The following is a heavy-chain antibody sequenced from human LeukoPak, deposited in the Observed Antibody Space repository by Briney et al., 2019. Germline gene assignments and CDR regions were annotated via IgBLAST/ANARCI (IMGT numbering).Heavy chain of an antibody. CDR3: ARQGGRYYYDSSGFSSLRDY. J-gene: IGHJ4*02. V-gene: IGHV4-39*01. Sequence: SETLSLTCTVSGGSISSSSYYWGWIRQPPGKGLEWIGSIYYSGSTYYNPSLKSRVTISVDTSKNQFSLNLSSVTAADTAVYYCARQGGRYYYDSSGFSSLRDYWGQGTLVTVSS. CDR1: GGSISSSSYY. CDR2: IYYSGST. D-gene: IGHD3-22*01.